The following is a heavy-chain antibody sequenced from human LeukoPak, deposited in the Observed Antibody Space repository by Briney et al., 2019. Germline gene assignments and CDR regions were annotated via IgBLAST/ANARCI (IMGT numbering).Heavy chain of an antibody. Sequence: ASVKVSFKASGYTFTGYYMHWVRQAPGQGLEWMGWINPNSGGTNYAQKFQGRVTMTRDTSISTAYMELSRLRSDDTAVYYCARGDDYDSSGYCAYWGQGTLVTVSS. J-gene: IGHJ4*02. V-gene: IGHV1-2*02. D-gene: IGHD3-22*01. CDR3: ARGDDYDSSGYCAY. CDR2: INPNSGGT. CDR1: GYTFTGYY.